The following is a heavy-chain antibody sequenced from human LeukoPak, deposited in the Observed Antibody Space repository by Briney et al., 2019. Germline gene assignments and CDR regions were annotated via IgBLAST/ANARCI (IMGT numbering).Heavy chain of an antibody. D-gene: IGHD3-10*01. CDR2: IKHGGSN. J-gene: IGHJ5*02. CDR1: GWTFSSYY. CDR3: ARAGSMLRGVLSAWGPKNWFDP. Sequence: SETLSLTCAVYGWTFSSYYLSWIRQSPGKGLEWIGEIKHGGSNKNNPSLMSGLTISVDTSKTQFSLKLTSVTAADTAVYYCARAGSMLRGVLSAWGPKNWFDPWGQGTLVTVSS. V-gene: IGHV4-34*01.